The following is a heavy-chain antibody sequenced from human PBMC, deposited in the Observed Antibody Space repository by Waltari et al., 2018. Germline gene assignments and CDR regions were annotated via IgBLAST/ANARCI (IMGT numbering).Heavy chain of an antibody. D-gene: IGHD5-12*01. J-gene: IGHJ4*02. Sequence: QVQLVESGGGVVQPGRSLRLSCAASGFTFSSYAMHWVRQAPGKGLEWVAVISYDGSNKYYADSVKGRFTISRDNSKNTLYLQMNSLRAEDTAVYYCARDLAGYSGYDSGSDYWGQGTLVTVSS. CDR2: ISYDGSNK. V-gene: IGHV3-30-3*01. CDR3: ARDLAGYSGYDSGSDY. CDR1: GFTFSSYA.